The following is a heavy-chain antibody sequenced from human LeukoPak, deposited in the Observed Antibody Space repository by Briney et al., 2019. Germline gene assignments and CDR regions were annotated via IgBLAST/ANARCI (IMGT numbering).Heavy chain of an antibody. CDR1: GYTFTSYA. CDR2: TNAGNGNT. D-gene: IGHD6-19*01. CDR3: ARDYGAVAGIVWFDP. V-gene: IGHV1-3*01. Sequence: ASVKVSCKASGYTFTSYAMHWVRQAPGQRLEWMGWTNAGNGNTKYSQKFQGRVTITRDTSASTAYMELSSLRSEDTAVYYCARDYGAVAGIVWFDPWGQGTLVTVSS. J-gene: IGHJ5*02.